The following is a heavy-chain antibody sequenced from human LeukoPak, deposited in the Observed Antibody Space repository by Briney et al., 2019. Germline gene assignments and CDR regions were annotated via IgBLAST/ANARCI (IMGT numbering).Heavy chain of an antibody. CDR3: ARAGPRREGYNFDY. V-gene: IGHV4-4*02. Sequence: SGTLSLTCAVSGGSISSSNWWSWVRQPPGKGLEWIGLIYDGGSTYYNPSLKSRVSISLDMSKNHVSLKLNSVTSPDTAVYYCARAGPRREGYNFDYWGQGTLVTVSS. J-gene: IGHJ4*02. CDR2: IYDGGST. CDR1: GGSISSSNW. D-gene: IGHD5-24*01.